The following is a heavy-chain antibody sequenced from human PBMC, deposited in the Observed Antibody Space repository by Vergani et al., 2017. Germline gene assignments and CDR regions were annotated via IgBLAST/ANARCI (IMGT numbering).Heavy chain of an antibody. CDR2: IIPILGIA. Sequence: QVQLVQSGAEVKKPGSSVKVSCKASGGTFSSYTISWVRQAPGQGLEWMGWIIPILGIANYAQKFQGRVTITADKSTSTAYMELSSLRSEDTAVYYCARGIAVAGAPNWYFDLWGRGTLVTVSS. CDR3: ARGIAVAGAPNWYFDL. D-gene: IGHD6-19*01. J-gene: IGHJ2*01. V-gene: IGHV1-69*02. CDR1: GGTFSSYT.